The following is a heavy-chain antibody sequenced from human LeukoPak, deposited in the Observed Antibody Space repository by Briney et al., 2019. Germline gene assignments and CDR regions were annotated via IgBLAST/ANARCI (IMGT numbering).Heavy chain of an antibody. CDR2: ISSSTSYI. CDR1: GFTFSSYT. CDR3: ARDGSYSSFDY. Sequence: GGSLRLSCAASGFTFSSYTINWVRQAPGKGLEWVSSISSSTSYIYYADSVKGRFTISRDNAKNSLYLQMNSLRAEDTAVYYCARDGSYSSFDYWGQGTLVTVSS. V-gene: IGHV3-21*01. D-gene: IGHD1-26*01. J-gene: IGHJ4*02.